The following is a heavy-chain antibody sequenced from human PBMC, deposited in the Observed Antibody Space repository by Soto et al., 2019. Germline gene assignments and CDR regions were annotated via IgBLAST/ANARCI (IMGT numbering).Heavy chain of an antibody. J-gene: IGHJ5*02. CDR3: ARHGSGSYYNNWFDP. Sequence: SETLSLTCAVYGGSFSGYYWTWIRQPPGTGLEWIGEINHSGSTNYNPSLKSRVTISLDTSKNQFSLKLSSVTVADTAVYYCARHGSGSYYNNWFDPWGQGTLVT. D-gene: IGHD3-10*01. V-gene: IGHV4-34*01. CDR1: GGSFSGYY. CDR2: INHSGST.